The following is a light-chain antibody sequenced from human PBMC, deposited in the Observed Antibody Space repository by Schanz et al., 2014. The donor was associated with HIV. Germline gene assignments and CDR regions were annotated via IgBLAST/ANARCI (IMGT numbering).Light chain of an antibody. CDR2: KAS. J-gene: IGKJ2*01. V-gene: IGKV1-5*03. Sequence: DIQMTQSPSTLSASVGDRVTITCRASQSISSWLAWYQQKPGRAPKLLIYKASSLESGVPSRFSGSGSGTQFTLPIRSLQPDDFATYYCHQYNDDVYTFGQGTKLEIK. CDR3: HQYNDDVYT. CDR1: QSISSW.